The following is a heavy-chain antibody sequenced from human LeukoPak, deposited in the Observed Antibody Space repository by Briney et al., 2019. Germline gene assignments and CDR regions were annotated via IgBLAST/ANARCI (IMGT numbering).Heavy chain of an antibody. CDR2: INHSGST. J-gene: IGHJ3*02. CDR3: ARGRIVPAAFDI. D-gene: IGHD2-2*01. CDR1: GGSFSGYY. Sequence: SETLSLTCAVYGGSFSGYYWSWIRQPPGKGLEWIGEINHSGSTNYNPSLKSRVTISVDTSKNQFSLKLSSVTAADTAVYYCARGRIVPAAFDIWGQGTMVTVSS. V-gene: IGHV4-34*01.